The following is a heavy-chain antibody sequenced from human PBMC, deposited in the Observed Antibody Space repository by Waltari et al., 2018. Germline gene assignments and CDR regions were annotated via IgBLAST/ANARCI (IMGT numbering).Heavy chain of an antibody. Sequence: EVQLVVSGGGLVTPGGSLRLPCAGSGFTFRSYRMSWVRQAPGKGLGWVSSITSAGSYAYYGDSVKGRFTISRDNAQNSLSLQMHSLRVEDSAIYYCARVNSGIPNWFDPWGQGTLVSVSS. J-gene: IGHJ5*02. CDR3: ARVNSGIPNWFDP. CDR2: ITSAGSYA. CDR1: GFTFRSYR. V-gene: IGHV3-21*02. D-gene: IGHD1-26*01.